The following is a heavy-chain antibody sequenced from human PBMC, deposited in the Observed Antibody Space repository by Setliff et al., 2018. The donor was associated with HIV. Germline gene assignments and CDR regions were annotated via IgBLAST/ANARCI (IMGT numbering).Heavy chain of an antibody. CDR2: ISAYNGNT. J-gene: IGHJ4*02. CDR1: GYTFTSYG. D-gene: IGHD6-13*01. V-gene: IGHV1-18*01. Sequence: ASVKVSCKASGYTFTSYGISWVRQAPGQGLEWMGWISAYNGNTKYAQKLQGRVTMITDTSTSTAYMELRSLRSDDTAVYYCARDSRYFGYSSSFGDYWGQGTLGTVPQ. CDR3: ARDSRYFGYSSSFGDY.